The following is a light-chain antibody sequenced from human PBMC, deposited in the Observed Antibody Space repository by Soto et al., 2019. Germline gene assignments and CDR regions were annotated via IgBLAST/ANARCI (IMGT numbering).Light chain of an antibody. CDR3: QQYGNSRFT. CDR1: QSVSSSY. J-gene: IGKJ3*01. CDR2: GAS. Sequence: EIVLTQSPGTLSLSPGERATLSCRASQSVSSSYLAWYQQKPGQAPRLVIYGASSRATGIPDRFSGSGSGTDVTLTISRLEPEDFAVYYCQQYGNSRFTFGPGTKVDIK. V-gene: IGKV3-20*01.